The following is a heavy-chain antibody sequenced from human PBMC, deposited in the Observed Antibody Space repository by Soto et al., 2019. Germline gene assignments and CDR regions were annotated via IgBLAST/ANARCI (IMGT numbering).Heavy chain of an antibody. Sequence: ASVKVSCKASGYTFTSYGISWVRQAPGQGLEWMGWISAYNGNTNYAQKLQGRVTMTTDTSTSTAYMELRSLRSDDTAVYYCARDSPSGIAAAGISSRKYYYYGMDVWGQGTTVTVSS. CDR1: GYTFTSYG. J-gene: IGHJ6*02. CDR3: ARDSPSGIAAAGISSRKYYYYGMDV. D-gene: IGHD6-13*01. CDR2: ISAYNGNT. V-gene: IGHV1-18*01.